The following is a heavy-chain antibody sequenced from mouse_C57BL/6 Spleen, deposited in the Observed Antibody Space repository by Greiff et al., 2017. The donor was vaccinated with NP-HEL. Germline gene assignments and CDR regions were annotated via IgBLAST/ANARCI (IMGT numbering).Heavy chain of an antibody. CDR3: ASLPHDYDVGWFAY. Sequence: VQLVESGPGLVAPSQSLSITCTVSGFSLTSYAISWVRQPPGKGLEWLGVIWTGGGTNYNSALKSRLSISKDNSKSQVFLKMNSLQTDDTARYYCASLPHDYDVGWFAYWGQGTLVTVSA. CDR2: IWTGGGT. D-gene: IGHD2-4*01. CDR1: GFSLTSYA. V-gene: IGHV2-9-1*01. J-gene: IGHJ3*01.